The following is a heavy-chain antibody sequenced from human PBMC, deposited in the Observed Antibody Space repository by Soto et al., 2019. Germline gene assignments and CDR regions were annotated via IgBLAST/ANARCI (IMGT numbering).Heavy chain of an antibody. J-gene: IGHJ4*02. CDR2: IWYDGSNK. D-gene: IGHD6-19*01. CDR1: GFTFSSYG. V-gene: IGHV3-33*01. Sequence: QVQLVESGGGVVQPGRSLRLSCAASGFTFSSYGMHWVRQAPGKGLEWVAVIWYDGSNKYYADSVKGRFTISRDNSKNTLYLQMNSLRAEDTAVYYCARDTYSSGWCYKEKGYFDYWGQGTLVTVSS. CDR3: ARDTYSSGWCYKEKGYFDY.